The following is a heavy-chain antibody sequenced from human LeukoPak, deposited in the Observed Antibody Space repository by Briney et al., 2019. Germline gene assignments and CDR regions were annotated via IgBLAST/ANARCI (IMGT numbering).Heavy chain of an antibody. Sequence: SETLSLTCAVYGGSFSGYYWSWIRQPPGKGLEWIGEINHSGSTNYNPSLKSRVTISVDTSKNQFSLKLSSVTAADTAVYYCARGGLGRGSSWYWIWFDLWGQGTLVTVSS. CDR3: ARGGLGRGSSWYWIWFDL. D-gene: IGHD6-13*01. CDR2: INHSGST. J-gene: IGHJ5*02. CDR1: GGSFSGYY. V-gene: IGHV4-34*01.